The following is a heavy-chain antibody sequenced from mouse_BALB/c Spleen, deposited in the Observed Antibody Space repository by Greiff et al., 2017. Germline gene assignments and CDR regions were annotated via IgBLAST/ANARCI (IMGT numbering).Heavy chain of an antibody. Sequence: VQLQQSGAELVRPGASVTLSCKASGYTFTDYEMHWVKQTPVHGLEWIGAIDPETGGTAYNQKFKGKATLTADKSSSTAYMELRSLTSEDSAVYYCTRVISDYWGQGTTLTVSS. CDR1: GYTFTDYE. CDR2: IDPETGGT. V-gene: IGHV1-15*01. CDR3: TRVISDY. J-gene: IGHJ2*01.